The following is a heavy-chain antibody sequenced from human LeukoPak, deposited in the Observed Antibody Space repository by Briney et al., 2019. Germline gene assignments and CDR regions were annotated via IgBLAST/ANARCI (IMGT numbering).Heavy chain of an antibody. J-gene: IGHJ5*02. V-gene: IGHV1-18*04. Sequence: ASVKVSCKASGYTFTSYGISWVRQAPGQGLEWMGWISAYKGNTNYAQKLQGRVTMTTDTSTSTAYMELRSLRSDDTAVYYCARDHLTTDIVVVPAAIGFDPWGQGTLVTVSS. CDR3: ARDHLTTDIVVVPAAIGFDP. CDR1: GYTFTSYG. CDR2: ISAYKGNT. D-gene: IGHD2-2*01.